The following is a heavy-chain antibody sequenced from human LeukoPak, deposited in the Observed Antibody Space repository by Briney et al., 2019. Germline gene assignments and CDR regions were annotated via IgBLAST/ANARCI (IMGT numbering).Heavy chain of an antibody. Sequence: AETLSLTCAVYSGSFSGYYWSWIRQPPGKGLEWIGEINHSGSTNYNPSLKSRVTISVDTSKNQFSLKLSSVTAADTAVYYCARFRDIAARKTKKYYYYGMDVWGQGTTVTVSS. CDR1: SGSFSGYY. D-gene: IGHD6-6*01. CDR2: INHSGST. J-gene: IGHJ6*02. CDR3: ARFRDIAARKTKKYYYYGMDV. V-gene: IGHV4-34*01.